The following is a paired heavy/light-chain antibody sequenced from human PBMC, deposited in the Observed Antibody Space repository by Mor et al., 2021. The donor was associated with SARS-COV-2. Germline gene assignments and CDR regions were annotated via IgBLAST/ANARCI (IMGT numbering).Light chain of an antibody. J-gene: IGKJ4*01. V-gene: IGKV4-1*01. CDR2: WAS. CDR1: QSVLYNSNNKNY. CDR3: QQYYITPLT. Sequence: DIVMTQSPDSLAVSLGERHTINCKSSQSVLYNSNNKNYLAWYQQKPGQPPKLIIYWASTRESGVPDRFSGSGSGTDFTLTISSLQAEDVAVYYCQQYYITPLTFGGGTKVEIK.
Heavy chain of an antibody. J-gene: IGHJ5*02. D-gene: IGHD6-19*01. CDR2: IKQDGSEK. CDR1: GFTFSRYW. CDR3: ARDPFSIPVAGSLGDRDNWSDP. Sequence: EVQLVESGGGLVQPGGSLRLSCAASGFTFSRYWMSWVRQAPGKGLEWVANIKQDGSEKYYVDSVKGRFTISRDNAKNSLFLQMNSLRAEDTAVYYCARDPFSIPVAGSLGDRDNWSDPWGQGTLVTVSS. V-gene: IGHV3-7*05.